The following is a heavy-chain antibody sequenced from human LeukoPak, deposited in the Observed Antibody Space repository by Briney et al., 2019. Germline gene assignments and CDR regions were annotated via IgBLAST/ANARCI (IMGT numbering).Heavy chain of an antibody. D-gene: IGHD2-8*01. CDR3: ARSGGIVLMVYAPDDWYFDL. J-gene: IGHJ2*01. V-gene: IGHV4-59*12. Sequence: SETLSLTCTVSGGSISSYYWSWIRQPPGKGLEWIGYIYYSGSTNYNPSLKSRVTISVDTSKNQFSLKLSSVTAADTAVYYCARSGGIVLMVYAPDDWYFDLWGRGTLVTVSS. CDR1: GGSISSYY. CDR2: IYYSGST.